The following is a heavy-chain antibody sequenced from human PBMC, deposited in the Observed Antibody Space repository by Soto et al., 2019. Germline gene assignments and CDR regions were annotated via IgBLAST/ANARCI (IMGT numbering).Heavy chain of an antibody. V-gene: IGHV4-34*01. CDR3: ARGQDSGSYFDY. Sequence: SETLSLTCAVYGGSFSGYYWSWIRQPPGKGLEWIGEINHSGSTNYNPSLKSRVTISVDTSKNQFSLKLSSGTAADTAVYYCARGQDSGSYFDYWGQGTLVIVSS. CDR1: GGSFSGYY. CDR2: INHSGST. J-gene: IGHJ4*02. D-gene: IGHD1-26*01.